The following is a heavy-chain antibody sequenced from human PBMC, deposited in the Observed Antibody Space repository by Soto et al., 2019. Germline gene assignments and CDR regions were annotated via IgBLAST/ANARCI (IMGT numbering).Heavy chain of an antibody. V-gene: IGHV3-49*03. CDR3: TRDNRVDILVVLAAYSGEYGIDS. Sequence: GGSLRLSCTASGFTFGDYAMSWFRQAPGKGLEWVGFIRSKAYGGTTEYAASVKGRFTISRDDSKSIAYLQMNSLKTEDTAVYYCTRDNRVDILVVLAAYSGEYGIDSWGPGTTVTVSS. J-gene: IGHJ6*02. D-gene: IGHD2-15*01. CDR1: GFTFGDYA. CDR2: IRSKAYGGTT.